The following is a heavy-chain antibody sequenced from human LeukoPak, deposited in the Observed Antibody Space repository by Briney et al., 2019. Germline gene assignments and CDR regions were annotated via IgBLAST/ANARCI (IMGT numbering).Heavy chain of an antibody. V-gene: IGHV3-74*01. D-gene: IGHD1-26*01. Sequence: GGSLRLSCAASGFTFSSYWMHWVRHAPGKGLVWVSRINSDGSSTSYADSVKGRFTISRDNAKNTLYLQMNSLRAEDTAVYYCARPSGSYYYDAFDIWGHGTMVTVSS. CDR3: ARPSGSYYYDAFDI. CDR2: INSDGSST. CDR1: GFTFSSYW. J-gene: IGHJ3*02.